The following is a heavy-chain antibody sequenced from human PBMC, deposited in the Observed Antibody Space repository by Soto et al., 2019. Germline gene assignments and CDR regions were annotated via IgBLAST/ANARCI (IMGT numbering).Heavy chain of an antibody. J-gene: IGHJ4*02. V-gene: IGHV3-23*01. CDR1: GFTFSSDA. CDR2: ISGSGGST. CDR3: AKELQAGFDY. Sequence: PVGSLRLSCAASGFTFSSDAMSWVRQAPGKGLEWVSAISGSGGSTYYADSVKGRFTISRDNSQNTLYLQMNSLRAEDTAVYYCAKELQAGFDYCGQGSLVTVSS. D-gene: IGHD2-15*01.